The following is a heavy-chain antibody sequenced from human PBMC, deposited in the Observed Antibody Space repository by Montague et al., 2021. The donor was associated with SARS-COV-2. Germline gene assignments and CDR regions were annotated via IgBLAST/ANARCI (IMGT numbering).Heavy chain of an antibody. V-gene: IGHV4-4*08. Sequence: SETLSLTCTVSGDSISNYSWCWIWQSQPTGKERIGIIYICGSTNSNSNLSRRVPITVATSTNQVSLKLNLVSAADTAVYYCYGHLRVTTVTSHMYHYAMDVWGQGTTVTVSS. CDR2: IYICGST. CDR1: GDSISNYS. D-gene: IGHD4-11*01. CDR3: YGHLRVTTVTSHMYHYAMDV. J-gene: IGHJ6*02.